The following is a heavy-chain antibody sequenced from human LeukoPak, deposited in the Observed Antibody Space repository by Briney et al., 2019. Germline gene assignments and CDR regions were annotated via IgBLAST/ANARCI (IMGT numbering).Heavy chain of an antibody. D-gene: IGHD5-24*01. Sequence: GGSLRLSCTTSVFPFSRYSMNWVRQAPGKGLEWVSYITSSGDTIYYADSVKGRLTISRDNAKNSLYLQMNSLRAEDTAVYYCARDPNSVGVWGQGTVVTVSS. CDR1: VFPFSRYS. CDR2: ITSSGDTI. CDR3: ARDPNSVGV. J-gene: IGHJ3*01. V-gene: IGHV3-48*04.